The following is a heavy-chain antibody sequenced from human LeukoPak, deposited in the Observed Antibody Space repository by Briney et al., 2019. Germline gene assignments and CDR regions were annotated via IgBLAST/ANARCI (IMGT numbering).Heavy chain of an antibody. CDR2: INTNTGNP. D-gene: IGHD2-15*01. CDR1: GYTFTSYA. Sequence: ASVKVSCKAAGYTFTSYAMNWVREAPGQGLEWMGWINTNTGNPTYAQGLTGRFVFSLDTSVSTAYLQISSLKAEDTAVYYCAIWYCSGGRCYSNARTFDYWGQGTRVTVSS. J-gene: IGHJ4*02. CDR3: AIWYCSGGRCYSNARTFDY. V-gene: IGHV7-4-1*02.